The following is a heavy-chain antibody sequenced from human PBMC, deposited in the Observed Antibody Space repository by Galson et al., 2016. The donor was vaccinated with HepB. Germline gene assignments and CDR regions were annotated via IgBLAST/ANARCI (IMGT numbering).Heavy chain of an antibody. CDR3: ARDVEYGYYYDSSAWYFDL. CDR2: ISSTSTYT. Sequence: SLRLSCAASGFTFSDYYMSWIRQAPGKGLEWVSYISSTSTYTNYADSVKGRFTISRDNAKSSLYLQMNSLRAEDTAVYYCARDVEYGYYYDSSAWYFDLWGRGTLVTVPS. CDR1: GFTFSDYY. J-gene: IGHJ2*01. D-gene: IGHD3-22*01. V-gene: IGHV3-11*06.